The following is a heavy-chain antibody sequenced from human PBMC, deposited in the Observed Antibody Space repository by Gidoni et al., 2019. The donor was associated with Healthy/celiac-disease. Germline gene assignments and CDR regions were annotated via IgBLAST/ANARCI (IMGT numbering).Heavy chain of an antibody. J-gene: IGHJ5*02. D-gene: IGHD3-10*01. CDR2: IYYSGST. CDR1: GGSISSYY. Sequence: QVQLQESGPGLVKPSETLSLTCTVSGGSISSYYWSWIRQPPEKGLEWIGYIYYSGSTNYNPSLKSRVTISVDTSKNQFSLKLSSVTAADTAVYYCARDYYGSGSRYNWFDPWGQGTLVTVSS. V-gene: IGHV4-59*01. CDR3: ARDYYGSGSRYNWFDP.